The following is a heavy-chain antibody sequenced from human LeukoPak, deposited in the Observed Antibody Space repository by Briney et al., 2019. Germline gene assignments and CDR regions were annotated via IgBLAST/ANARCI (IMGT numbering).Heavy chain of an antibody. CDR1: GLTFSAYW. CDR2: IKQDGSDK. CDR3: TRDYRGKDV. D-gene: IGHD3-16*02. Sequence: GGSLRLSCAASGLTFSAYWMSWVRQAPGKGLEWVANIKQDGSDKFYADSMKGRFTISRDNAKNSVYLQMDSLRVEDTAVYYCTRDYRGKDVWGRGTTVTVSS. J-gene: IGHJ6*02. V-gene: IGHV3-7*01.